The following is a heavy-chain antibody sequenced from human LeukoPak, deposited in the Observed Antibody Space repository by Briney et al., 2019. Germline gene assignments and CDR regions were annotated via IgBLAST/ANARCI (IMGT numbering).Heavy chain of an antibody. CDR2: INHSGST. CDR3: ARGVEQLWFSASPDFDY. J-gene: IGHJ4*02. D-gene: IGHD5-18*01. CDR1: GGSFSGYY. Sequence: PSETLSLTCAVYGGSFSGYYWSWIRQPPGKGLEWIGEINHSGSTNYNPSLKSRVTISVDTSKNQFSLKLSSVTAADTAVYYCARGVEQLWFSASPDFDYWGQGTLVTVSS. V-gene: IGHV4-34*01.